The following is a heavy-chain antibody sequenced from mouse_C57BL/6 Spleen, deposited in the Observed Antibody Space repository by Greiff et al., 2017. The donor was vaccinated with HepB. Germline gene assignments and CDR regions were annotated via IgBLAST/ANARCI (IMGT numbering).Heavy chain of an antibody. CDR1: GYTFTSYW. CDR2: IHPNSGST. V-gene: IGHV1-64*01. J-gene: IGHJ2*01. D-gene: IGHD2-4*01. CDR3: ARGDYDYDEDY. Sequence: QVQLQQPGAELVKPGASVKLSCKASGYTFTSYWMHWVKQRPGQGLEWIGMIHPNSGSTNYNEKFKSKATLTVDKSSSTAYMQLSSLTSEDSALYYCARGDYDYDEDYWGQGTTLTVSS.